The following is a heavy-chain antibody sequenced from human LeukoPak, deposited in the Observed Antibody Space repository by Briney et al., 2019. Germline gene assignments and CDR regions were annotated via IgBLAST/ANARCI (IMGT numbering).Heavy chain of an antibody. CDR1: GGTFISYA. D-gene: IGHD1-14*01. V-gene: IGHV1-69*13. J-gene: IGHJ4*02. Sequence: SVKVSCKASGGTFISYAISWVRQAPGQGLEWMGGIILIFGTANYAQKFQGRVTITADESTSTAYMELSSLRSEDTAVYYCARAKKVLGPPDYWGQGTLVTVSS. CDR2: IILIFGTA. CDR3: ARAKKVLGPPDY.